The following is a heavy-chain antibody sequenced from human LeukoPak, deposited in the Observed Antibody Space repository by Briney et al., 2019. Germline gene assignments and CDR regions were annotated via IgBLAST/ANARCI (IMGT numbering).Heavy chain of an antibody. CDR1: GFTFSSYW. Sequence: GGSLRLSCAASGFTFSSYWMSWVRQAPGKGLEWVANIKQDGSEKSYVDSVKGRFTISRDNAKNSLFLQMNSLRAEDTAVYYCAREDGDYLSFDYWGQGTLVTVSS. V-gene: IGHV3-7*01. J-gene: IGHJ4*02. CDR3: AREDGDYLSFDY. CDR2: IKQDGSEK. D-gene: IGHD4-17*01.